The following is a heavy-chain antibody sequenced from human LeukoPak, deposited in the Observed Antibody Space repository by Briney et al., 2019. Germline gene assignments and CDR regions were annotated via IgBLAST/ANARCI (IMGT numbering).Heavy chain of an antibody. CDR2: ISAYNGNT. CDR3: ARDPTRSDDGAYSFDY. J-gene: IGHJ4*02. CDR1: GYTFTSYG. D-gene: IGHD1-1*01. V-gene: IGHV1-18*01. Sequence: ASVKVSCKASGYTFTSYGISWVRQAPGQGLEWMGWISAYNGNTNYAQKLQGRVTMTTDTSTSTAYMELRSLRSDDTAVYYCARDPTRSDDGAYSFDYWGQATLVTVSS.